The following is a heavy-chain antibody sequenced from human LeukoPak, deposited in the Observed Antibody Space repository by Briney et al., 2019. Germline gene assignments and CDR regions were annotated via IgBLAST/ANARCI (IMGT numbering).Heavy chain of an antibody. Sequence: SGPTLVKPTQTLTLTCTFSGFSLSAGEVGVGWIRQPPGKALEWLALIYWDDDKRYIPSLKSRLTITKDTSKNQVVLTMTNMDPVDTATYYCAHLDYYDSSGYYSNLHNWFDPWGQGTLVTVSS. CDR3: AHLDYYDSSGYYSNLHNWFDP. CDR1: GFSLSAGEVG. D-gene: IGHD3-22*01. J-gene: IGHJ5*02. V-gene: IGHV2-5*02. CDR2: IYWDDDK.